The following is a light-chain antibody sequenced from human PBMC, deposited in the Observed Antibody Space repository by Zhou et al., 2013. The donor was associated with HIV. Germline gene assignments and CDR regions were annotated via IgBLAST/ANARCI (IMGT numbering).Light chain of an antibody. Sequence: DIQMTQSPSSLSASIGDTVTITCQASQEISTSVDWYQQKPGKAPKLLIHDASDLEAGVPPRFSGDVFRTQFTLTIGSLQSEDAGTYYCQQHDNLPLTFGGGTKVEIK. CDR2: DAS. J-gene: IGKJ4*01. V-gene: IGKV1-33*01. CDR1: QEISTS. CDR3: QQHDNLPLT.